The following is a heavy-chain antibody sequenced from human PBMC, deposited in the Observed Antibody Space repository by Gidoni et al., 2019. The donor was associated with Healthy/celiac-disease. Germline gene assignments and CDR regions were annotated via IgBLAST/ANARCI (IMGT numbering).Heavy chain of an antibody. D-gene: IGHD6-25*01. Sequence: EVQLVESGGGLVQPGGSLRLSCAASGFTYSSYEMNWVRQAPGKGLEWVSYISSSGSTIYYADSVKGRFTISRDNAKNSLYLQMNSLRAEDTAVYYCARVLLGIAAALDYWGQGTLVTVSS. J-gene: IGHJ4*02. V-gene: IGHV3-48*03. CDR3: ARVLLGIAAALDY. CDR1: GFTYSSYE. CDR2: ISSSGSTI.